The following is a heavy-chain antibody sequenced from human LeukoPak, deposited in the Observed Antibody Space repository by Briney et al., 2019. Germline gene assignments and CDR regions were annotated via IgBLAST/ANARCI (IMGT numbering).Heavy chain of an antibody. CDR1: GRSISSGSYY. V-gene: IGHV4-61*02. D-gene: IGHD5-24*01. J-gene: IGHJ3*02. Sequence: SQTLSPTCTVSGRSISSGSYYWSWIRQPAGEGREWIERIYTSGSTNYNPSLKSRVTISVDASKTQFSLKLSSVTAADTAVYYCARDRGDGYNLNAFDIWGQGTMVTVSS. CDR3: ARDRGDGYNLNAFDI. CDR2: IYTSGST.